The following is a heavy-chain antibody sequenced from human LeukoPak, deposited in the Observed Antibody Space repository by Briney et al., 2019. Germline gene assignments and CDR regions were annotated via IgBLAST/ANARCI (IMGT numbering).Heavy chain of an antibody. CDR3: ARGKAARPRVYYGMDV. CDR1: GGSISSYY. D-gene: IGHD6-6*01. Sequence: PSETLSLTCTVSGGSISSYYWSWIRQPPGKGLEWIGYIYYSGSTNYNPSLKSRVTISVDTSKNQFSLKLSSVTAADTAVYYCARGKAARPRVYYGMDVWGQGTTVTVSS. J-gene: IGHJ6*02. V-gene: IGHV4-59*01. CDR2: IYYSGST.